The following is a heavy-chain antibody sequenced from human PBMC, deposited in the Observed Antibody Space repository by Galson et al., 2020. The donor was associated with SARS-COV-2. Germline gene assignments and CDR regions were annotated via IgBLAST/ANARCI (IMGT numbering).Heavy chain of an antibody. V-gene: IGHV3-30*04. J-gene: IGHJ6*02. CDR2: ISYDGSNK. CDR3: ARERPFYDFWSGYCHPPNFYYYYGMDV. Sequence: GGSLRLSCAASGFTFSSYAMHWVRQAPGKGLEWVAVISYDGSNKYYADSVKGRFTISRVNSKNTLYLQMNSLRAEDTAVYYCARERPFYDFWSGYCHPPNFYYYYGMDVWGQGTTVTGSS. CDR1: GFTFSSYA. D-gene: IGHD3-3*01.